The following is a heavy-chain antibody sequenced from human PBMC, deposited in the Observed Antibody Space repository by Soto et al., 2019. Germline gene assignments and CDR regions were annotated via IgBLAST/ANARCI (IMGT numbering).Heavy chain of an antibody. CDR3: ARAPRNYYDSSGYGTGYAFDI. CDR1: GGTFSSYA. Sequence: GASVKVSCKASGGTFSSYAISWVRQAPGQGLEWMGGIIPIFGTANYAQKFQGRVTITADESTSTAYMELSSLRSEDTAVYYCARAPRNYYDSSGYGTGYAFDIWGQETMVTVSS. D-gene: IGHD3-22*01. V-gene: IGHV1-69*13. J-gene: IGHJ3*02. CDR2: IIPIFGTA.